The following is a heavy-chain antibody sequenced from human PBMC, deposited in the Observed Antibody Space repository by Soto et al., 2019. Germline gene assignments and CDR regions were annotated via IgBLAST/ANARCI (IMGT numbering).Heavy chain of an antibody. CDR1: GYSFTTYN. V-gene: IGHV1-46*01. CDR3: ASWDPDAYHI. J-gene: IGHJ3*02. Sequence: ASVKVSCKASGYSFTTYNIHWVRQAPGQGLEWMGVVNPSSGTTSYAQKFQGRVTMTRDTSTSTVYMELSSLRSQDAAVYYCASWDPDAYHIWGQGTLVTVSS. CDR2: VNPSSGTT. D-gene: IGHD1-26*01.